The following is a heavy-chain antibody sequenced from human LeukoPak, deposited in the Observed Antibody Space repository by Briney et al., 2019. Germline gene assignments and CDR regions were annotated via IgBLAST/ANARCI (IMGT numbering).Heavy chain of an antibody. Sequence: SETLSLTCTVSGGSISSYYWSWIRQPPGKGLEWIGYIYTSGGTNYNPSLKSRVTISVDTSKNQFTPKLSSVTAADTAVYYCARINYDYVWGSYTKNYYFDYWGQGTLVTVSS. V-gene: IGHV4-4*09. J-gene: IGHJ4*02. CDR1: GGSISSYY. CDR3: ARINYDYVWGSYTKNYYFDY. D-gene: IGHD3-16*01. CDR2: IYTSGGT.